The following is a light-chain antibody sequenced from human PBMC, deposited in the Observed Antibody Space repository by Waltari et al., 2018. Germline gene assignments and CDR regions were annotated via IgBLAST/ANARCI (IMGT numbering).Light chain of an antibody. CDR2: DAS. J-gene: IGKJ1*01. Sequence: EIVLTQSPGTLSLSPGESATLSCRASESVRRALAWYQQRPGQAPRLLIYDASASATGIPDRFSGSGSGTDFSLTISRLEPEDFALYDCQHYRSLPVTFGQGTKVEIK. V-gene: IGKV3-20*01. CDR1: ESVRRA. CDR3: QHYRSLPVT.